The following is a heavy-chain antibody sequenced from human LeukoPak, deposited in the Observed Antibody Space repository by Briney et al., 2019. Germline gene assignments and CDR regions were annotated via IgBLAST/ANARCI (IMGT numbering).Heavy chain of an antibody. CDR1: GGSISSGSKY. CDR2: VYSTGTT. V-gene: IGHV4-61*02. CDR3: ASEQFYFDSGGFPS. D-gene: IGHD3-22*01. Sequence: SSETLSLTCTVSGGSISSGSKYWNWIRQPAGKGLQWIGRVYSTGTTNYNSSLKSRLTISLDTSKNQFSLNLRSVTAADTAVYYCASEQFYFDSGGFPSWGQGTLVTVSS. J-gene: IGHJ4*02.